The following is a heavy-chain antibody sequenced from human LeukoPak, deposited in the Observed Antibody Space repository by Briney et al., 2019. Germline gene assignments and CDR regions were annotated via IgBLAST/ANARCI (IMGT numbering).Heavy chain of an antibody. CDR3: AREPSGWYLDY. V-gene: IGHV3-30-3*01. J-gene: IGHJ4*02. CDR1: GFTFSSYA. D-gene: IGHD6-19*01. Sequence: GGSLLLSCAASGFTFSSYAMHWVRQAPGKGLEWVAVISYDGSNKYYADSVKGRFTISRDNSKNTLYLQMNSLRAEDTAVYYCAREPSGWYLDYWGQGTLVTVSS. CDR2: ISYDGSNK.